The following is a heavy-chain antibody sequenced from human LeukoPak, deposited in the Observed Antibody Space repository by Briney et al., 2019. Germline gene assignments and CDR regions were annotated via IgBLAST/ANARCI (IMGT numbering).Heavy chain of an antibody. Sequence: SETLSLTCTVSGGSLTSSSYYWGWIRQPPGKGLEWIGSIYYSGSTYYKSSLKSRVTISVDTSKNQFSLKLRSVTAADTAVYYCARGRRDGYNLEYFDNWGQGTLVTVSS. CDR1: GGSLTSSSYY. D-gene: IGHD5-24*01. CDR3: ARGRRDGYNLEYFDN. V-gene: IGHV4-39*07. CDR2: IYYSGST. J-gene: IGHJ4*02.